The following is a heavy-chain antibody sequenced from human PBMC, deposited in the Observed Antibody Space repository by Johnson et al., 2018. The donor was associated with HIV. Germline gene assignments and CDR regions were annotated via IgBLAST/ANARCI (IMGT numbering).Heavy chain of an antibody. CDR3: ATGGMVVASKFGDAFDI. V-gene: IGHV3-53*01. J-gene: IGHJ3*02. CDR2: IYSGGST. D-gene: IGHD2-15*01. Sequence: VQLVESGGGLIQPGGSLRLSCAASGFTVSSNYMSWVRQAPGKGLEWVSVIYSGGSTGYADSVKGRFTISRDNAKNSLYLQMNSLRAEDTALYYCATGGMVVASKFGDAFDIWGQGTMVTVSS. CDR1: GFTVSSNY.